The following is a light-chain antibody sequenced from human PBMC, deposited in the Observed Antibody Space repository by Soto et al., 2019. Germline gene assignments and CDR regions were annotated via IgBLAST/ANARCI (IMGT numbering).Light chain of an antibody. Sequence: QSALTQPASVSGSPGQSITISCTGTSSDVGTYNYVSWYQQHAGKVPKLMIYDVSNRPSGVSDRFSGSKSGNTASLTITGLQAEDEADYYCTSYTSSSTLAFGGGTKLTVL. V-gene: IGLV2-14*01. J-gene: IGLJ2*01. CDR1: SSDVGTYNY. CDR3: TSYTSSSTLA. CDR2: DVS.